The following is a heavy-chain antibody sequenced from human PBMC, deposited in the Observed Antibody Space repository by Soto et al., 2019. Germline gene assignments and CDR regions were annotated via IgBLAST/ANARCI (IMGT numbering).Heavy chain of an antibody. D-gene: IGHD2-15*01. CDR3: ARQGQGSTEAFDI. CDR1: EDNCADLG. Sequence: LRSWWSGAEDNCADLGSSRMIQKPGKGLEWMGRIDPSDSYTNYSPSFQGHVTISADKSISTAYLQWSSLKASDTAMYYCARQGQGSTEAFDIWGQATMVTVSS. J-gene: IGHJ3*02. CDR2: IDPSDSYT. V-gene: IGHV5-10-1*01.